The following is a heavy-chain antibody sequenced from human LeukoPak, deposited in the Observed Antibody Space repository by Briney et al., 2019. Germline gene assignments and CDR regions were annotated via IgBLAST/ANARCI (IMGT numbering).Heavy chain of an antibody. J-gene: IGHJ3*02. D-gene: IGHD3-3*01. CDR1: GYSFTSYW. CDR3: ARGVLAHLDAFDI. CDR2: IYPGDSDT. V-gene: IGHV5-51*03. Sequence: KPGESLKISCKGSGYSFTSYWIGWARQMPGKGLEWMVIIYPGDSDTRYSPSFQGQVTISADKSISTAYLQWSSLKASDTAMYYCARGVLAHLDAFDIWGQGTMVTVSS.